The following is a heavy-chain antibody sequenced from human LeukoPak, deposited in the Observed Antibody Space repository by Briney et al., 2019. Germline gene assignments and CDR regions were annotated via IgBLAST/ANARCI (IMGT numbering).Heavy chain of an antibody. J-gene: IGHJ4*02. CDR3: ARDPGDWNWNDETFDY. D-gene: IGHD1-1*01. Sequence: GASVKVSCKASGYTFKGYYMHWVRQAPGQGLEWMGWINPNSAGTNYAQKFQGRVTMTRDTSISTAYMELSRLRSDDTAVYYCARDPGDWNWNDETFDYWGQGTLVTVSS. CDR2: INPNSAGT. CDR1: GYTFKGYY. V-gene: IGHV1-2*02.